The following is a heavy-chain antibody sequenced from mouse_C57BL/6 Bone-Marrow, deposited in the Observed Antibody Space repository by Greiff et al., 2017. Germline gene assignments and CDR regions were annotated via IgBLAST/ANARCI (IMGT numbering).Heavy chain of an antibody. D-gene: IGHD2-4*01. CDR1: GYIFTEYT. V-gene: IGHV1-62-2*01. CDR3: ARHERYYDYEGYLDY. CDR2: FYPGSGSI. J-gene: IGHJ2*01. Sequence: VQLQQSGAELVKPGASVKLSCKASGYIFTEYTIHWVKQRSGQGLEWIGWFYPGSGSIKYNERFKDKATLTADKSSNTVYMELSRLTSEDSAVYFGARHERYYDYEGYLDYWGQGTTLTVSS.